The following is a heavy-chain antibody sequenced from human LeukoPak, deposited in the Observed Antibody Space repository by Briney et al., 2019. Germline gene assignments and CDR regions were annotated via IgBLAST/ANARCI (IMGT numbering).Heavy chain of an antibody. CDR1: GGSFSGYC. J-gene: IGHJ4*02. CDR3: ARVRSRSWLGYGY. Sequence: PSETLSLTCAVYGGSFSGYCWSWIRQPPGKGLEWIGEINHSGSTNYNPSLKSRVTISVDTSKNQFSLKLSSVTAADTAVYYYARVRSRSWLGYGYWGQGTLVTVSS. D-gene: IGHD6-13*01. CDR2: INHSGST. V-gene: IGHV4-34*01.